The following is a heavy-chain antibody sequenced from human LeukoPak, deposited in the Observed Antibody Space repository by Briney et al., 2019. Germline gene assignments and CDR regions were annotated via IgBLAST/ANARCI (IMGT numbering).Heavy chain of an antibody. CDR3: AIRGYYDTTYAYDYHAMDV. CDR2: ISGSSRTI. D-gene: IGHD3-22*01. J-gene: IGHJ6*02. Sequence: PGGSLRLSCAASGFTFSGYSMHWVRQAPGKGLEWVSYISGSSRTIYYADSVKGRFTISRDNAKNSLHLQINSLRDEDTAVYYCAIRGYYDTTYAYDYHAMDVWGQGTAVTVSS. CDR1: GFTFSGYS. V-gene: IGHV3-48*02.